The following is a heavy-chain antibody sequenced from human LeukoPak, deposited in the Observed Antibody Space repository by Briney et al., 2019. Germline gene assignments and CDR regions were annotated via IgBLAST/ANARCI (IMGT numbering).Heavy chain of an antibody. CDR1: GFSFRSYE. Sequence: PGGSLRLSCAVSGFSFRSYEMNWVRQAPGKGLEWVSYISRSGGTIYYADSVKGRFTISRDNAQNSVFLQMNSLRAEDTAVCYCARVEQQTYNGTFYWGQGTLVTVSS. D-gene: IGHD1-1*01. J-gene: IGHJ4*02. CDR2: ISRSGGTI. CDR3: ARVEQQTYNGTFY. V-gene: IGHV3-48*03.